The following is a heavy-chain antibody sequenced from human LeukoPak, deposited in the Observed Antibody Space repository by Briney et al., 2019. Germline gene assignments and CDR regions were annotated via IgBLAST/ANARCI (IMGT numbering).Heavy chain of an antibody. V-gene: IGHV4-59*01. Sequence: SETLSLTCTVSGGSISSYYWSWIRQPPGKGLEWIGYIYYSGSTNYNPSLKSRVTISVDTSKNQFSLKLSSVTAADTAVYYCARRLYGRMDVWGKGTTVTASS. CDR3: ARRLYGRMDV. D-gene: IGHD3-10*01. CDR2: IYYSGST. J-gene: IGHJ6*04. CDR1: GGSISSYY.